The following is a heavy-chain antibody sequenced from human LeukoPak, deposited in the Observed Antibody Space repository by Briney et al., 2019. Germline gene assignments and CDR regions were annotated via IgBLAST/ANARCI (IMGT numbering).Heavy chain of an antibody. CDR2: MYYSGNT. Sequence: PSETLSLTCTVSGGSVSSGSYYWSWIRQPPGKRLEWIGYMYYSGNTNYNPSLKSRITISIDTSKNQFSLKLSSVTAADTAVYYCARWGVYCSSTSCYNNWFDPWGQGTLVTVSS. CDR1: GGSVSSGSYY. V-gene: IGHV4-61*01. D-gene: IGHD2-2*02. CDR3: ARWGVYCSSTSCYNNWFDP. J-gene: IGHJ5*02.